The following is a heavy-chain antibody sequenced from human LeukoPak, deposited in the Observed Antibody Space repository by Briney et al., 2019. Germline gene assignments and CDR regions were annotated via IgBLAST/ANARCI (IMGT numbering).Heavy chain of an antibody. CDR2: ISSSGSTI. V-gene: IGHV3-48*04. J-gene: IGHJ6*04. CDR3: AELGITMIGGV. Sequence: GGSLRLSCAASGFTFSSYSMNWVRQAPGKGLGWVSYISSSGSTIYYADSVKGRFTISRDNAKNSLYLQMNSLRADDTAVYYCAELGITMIGGVWGKGTTVTISS. D-gene: IGHD3-10*02. CDR1: GFTFSSYS.